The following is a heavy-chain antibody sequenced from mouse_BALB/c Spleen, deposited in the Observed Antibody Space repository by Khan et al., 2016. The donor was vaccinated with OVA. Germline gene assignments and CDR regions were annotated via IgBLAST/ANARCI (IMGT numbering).Heavy chain of an antibody. Sequence: QVQLQQSGAELARPGASVKLSCKASGYTFTDYYINWVKQRTGQGLEWIGELSPGSGDIYYNEKFKGKATLTADTSSSTAYMQLSSLTSEDSAVDFCARRNYFGYTFAYGGQGTLVTVSA. CDR2: LSPGSGDI. D-gene: IGHD1-2*01. V-gene: IGHV1-77*01. CDR1: GYTFTDYY. CDR3: ARRNYFGYTFAY. J-gene: IGHJ3*01.